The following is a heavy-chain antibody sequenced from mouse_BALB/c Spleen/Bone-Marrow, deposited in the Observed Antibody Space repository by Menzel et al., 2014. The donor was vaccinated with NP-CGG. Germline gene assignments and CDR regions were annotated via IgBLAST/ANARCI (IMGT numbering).Heavy chain of an antibody. CDR1: GFNIKDTY. CDR2: IDPANGNT. Sequence: EVQLQQSGAELVKPGASVKLSCTASGFNIKDTYMHWVKQRPGQGLEWIGRIDPANGNTKYDPKFQGKATMTADTSSNTAYLQLSSLTSEDTAVYYCATYYYGSSYGFAYWGQGTLVTVSA. CDR3: ATYYYGSSYGFAY. J-gene: IGHJ3*01. V-gene: IGHV14-3*02. D-gene: IGHD1-1*01.